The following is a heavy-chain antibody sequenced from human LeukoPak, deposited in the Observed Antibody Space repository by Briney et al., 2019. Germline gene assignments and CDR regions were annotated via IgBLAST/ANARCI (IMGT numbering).Heavy chain of an antibody. D-gene: IGHD6-19*01. J-gene: IGHJ1*01. CDR2: ISGSGGST. Sequence: PGGCLRLSCVASGFTFSSYTMTWVRQAPGKGLEWVSSISGSGGSTFYGDFVKGRFTISRDNSKNTLYLEMNSLRAEDTPVYYCATDPTVAGTSEYFQHWGQRALGTV. CDR1: GFTFSSYT. CDR3: ATDPTVAGTSEYFQH. V-gene: IGHV3-23*01.